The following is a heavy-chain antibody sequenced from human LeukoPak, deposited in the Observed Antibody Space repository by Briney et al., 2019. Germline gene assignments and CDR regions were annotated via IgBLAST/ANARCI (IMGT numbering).Heavy chain of an antibody. D-gene: IGHD6-13*01. CDR1: GYTFTDYY. Sequence: ASVKVSCKASGYTFTDYYMHWVRQAPGQGLEWMGWINPNSGGTNYAQKFQGRVTMTRDTSISTAYMELSRLRSDDTAVYYCARDRQYSSSWYWFDSWGQGTLVTVSS. V-gene: IGHV1-2*02. J-gene: IGHJ5*01. CDR2: INPNSGGT. CDR3: ARDRQYSSSWYWFDS.